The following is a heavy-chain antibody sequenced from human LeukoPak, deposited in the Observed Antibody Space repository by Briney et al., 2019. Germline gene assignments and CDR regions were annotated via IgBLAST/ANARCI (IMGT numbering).Heavy chain of an antibody. J-gene: IGHJ4*02. CDR2: ISDSGSTT. CDR1: GFTFSDYS. V-gene: IGHV3-11*01. CDR3: ARGGYSSGWYSSPDY. Sequence: GGSLRLSCAASGFTFSDYSMTWIRQAPGKGLEWVSSISDSGSTTYYADFVKGRFTISRDNAKNSLSVQMNSLGAEDTAVYYCARGGYSSGWYSSPDYWGQGTLVTVSS. D-gene: IGHD6-19*01.